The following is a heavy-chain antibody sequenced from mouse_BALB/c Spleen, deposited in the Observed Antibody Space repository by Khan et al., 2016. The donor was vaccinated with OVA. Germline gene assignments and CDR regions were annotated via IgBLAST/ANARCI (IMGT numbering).Heavy chain of an antibody. CDR3: TRHGFVAWFTY. CDR1: GYSFTNYY. J-gene: IGHJ3*01. Sequence: VQLKQSGPELMKPGASVKISCKASGYSFTNYYIHWVIQSHGKSLEWIGYIDPFSGGTTYNQKFKGKATLTVDKSSSTAYIHLSNLTSEDSAVYYCTRHGFVAWFTYGGQGTLVTVSA. CDR2: IDPFSGGT. D-gene: IGHD2-2*01. V-gene: IGHV1S135*01.